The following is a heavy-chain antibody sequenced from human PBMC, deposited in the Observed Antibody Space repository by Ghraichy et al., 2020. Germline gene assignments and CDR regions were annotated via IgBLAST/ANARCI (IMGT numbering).Heavy chain of an antibody. J-gene: IGHJ4*02. V-gene: IGHV3-66*02. CDR3: ARDSGERGYSSSWTDY. CDR2: IYSGGST. D-gene: IGHD6-13*01. Sequence: GGSLRLSCAASGFTVSSNYMSWVRQAPGKGLEWVSVIYSGGSTYYADSVKGRFTISRDNSKNTLYLQMNSLRAEDTAVYYCARDSGERGYSSSWTDYWGQGTLVTVSS. CDR1: GFTVSSNY.